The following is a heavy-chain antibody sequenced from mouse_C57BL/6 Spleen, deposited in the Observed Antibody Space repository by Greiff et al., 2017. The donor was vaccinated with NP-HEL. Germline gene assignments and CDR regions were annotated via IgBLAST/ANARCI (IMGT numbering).Heavy chain of an antibody. CDR2: IWTGGGT. Sequence: VKLVESGPGLVAPSQSLSITCTVSGFSLTSYAISWVRQPPGKGLEWLGVIWTGGGTNYNSALKSRLSISKDNSKSQVFLKMNSLQTDDTARYYCARTYDGYYLYYFDYWGQGTTLTVSS. J-gene: IGHJ2*01. CDR1: GFSLTSYA. D-gene: IGHD2-3*01. CDR3: ARTYDGYYLYYFDY. V-gene: IGHV2-9-1*01.